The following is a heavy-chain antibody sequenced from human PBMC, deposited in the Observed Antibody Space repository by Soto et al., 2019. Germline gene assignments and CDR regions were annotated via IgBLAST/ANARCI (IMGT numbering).Heavy chain of an antibody. CDR3: AREQRRYSGYEFGH. V-gene: IGHV3-21*01. D-gene: IGHD5-12*01. J-gene: IGHJ4*02. Sequence: PGGSLRLSCAASGFTFSSYSMNWVRQAPGKGLEWVSSISSSSSYIYYADSVKGRFTISRDNAKNSLYLQMNSLRAEDTAVYYCAREQRRYSGYEFGHWGQGTLVPVSS. CDR2: ISSSSSYI. CDR1: GFTFSSYS.